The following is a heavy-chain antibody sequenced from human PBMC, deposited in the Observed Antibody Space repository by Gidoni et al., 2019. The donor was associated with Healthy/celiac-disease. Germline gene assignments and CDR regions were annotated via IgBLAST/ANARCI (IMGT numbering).Heavy chain of an antibody. CDR1: GFTFSDYY. CDR3: ARDPGYSGYDAGAFDI. J-gene: IGHJ3*02. V-gene: IGHV3-11*06. CDR2: ISSSSSYT. Sequence: QVQLVESGGGLVKPGGSLRLSCAASGFTFSDYYMSWIRQAPGKGLEWVSYISSSSSYTNYADSVKGRFTISRDNAKNSLYLQMNSLRAEDTAVYYCARDPGYSGYDAGAFDIWGQGTMVTVSS. D-gene: IGHD5-12*01.